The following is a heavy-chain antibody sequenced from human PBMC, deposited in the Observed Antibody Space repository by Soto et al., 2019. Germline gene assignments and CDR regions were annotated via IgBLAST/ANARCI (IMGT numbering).Heavy chain of an antibody. Sequence: QVQLVQSGAEVKKPGSSVKVSCKASGGTFSTSLISWVRQAPGQGLEWMGGIIPIFGTPNYAQKFQGRVTITADESTSTVYMELNSLRSEDTAMYYCARGYMDYDDHSYDFDSWGQGTQVTVSS. J-gene: IGHJ4*02. CDR1: GGTFSTSL. CDR3: ARGYMDYDDHSYDFDS. D-gene: IGHD3-22*01. CDR2: IIPIFGTP. V-gene: IGHV1-69*01.